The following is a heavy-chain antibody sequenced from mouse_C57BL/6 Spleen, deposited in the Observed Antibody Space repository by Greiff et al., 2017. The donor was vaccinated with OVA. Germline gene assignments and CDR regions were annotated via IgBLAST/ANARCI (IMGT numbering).Heavy chain of an antibody. CDR1: GFTFSDYG. CDR3: YYDGR. CDR2: LSSGSSTI. V-gene: IGHV5-17*01. Sequence: EVMLVESGGGLVKPGGSLKLSCAASGFTFSDYGMHWVRQAPEKGLEWVAYLSSGSSTIYYADPVKGRFTISRDIAKNTLFLPMTSLSSEDTAMYYCYYDGRWGQGTTLTVSS. D-gene: IGHD1-1*01. J-gene: IGHJ2*01.